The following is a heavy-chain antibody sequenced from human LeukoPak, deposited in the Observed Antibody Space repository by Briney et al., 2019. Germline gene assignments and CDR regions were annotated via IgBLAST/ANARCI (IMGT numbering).Heavy chain of an antibody. CDR1: GYTFTSYY. CDR3: ARDSLRRVFDY. Sequence: ASVKVSCKASGYTFTSYYMHWVRQAPGQGLEWMGIINPSGGSTSYAQKFQGRVTMTRDTSTSTVYMELSSLRSEYTAVYYCARDSLRRVFDYWGQGTLVTVSS. J-gene: IGHJ4*02. V-gene: IGHV1-46*01. CDR2: INPSGGST.